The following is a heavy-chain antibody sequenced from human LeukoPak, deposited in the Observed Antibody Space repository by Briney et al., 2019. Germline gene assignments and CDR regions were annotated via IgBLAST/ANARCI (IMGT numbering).Heavy chain of an antibody. V-gene: IGHV3-7*05. CDR2: LKQDGSED. CDR1: GFTFSSYW. CDR3: ARVRTGCGWSFDS. J-gene: IGHJ4*02. Sequence: GGSLRLSCAASGFTFSSYWMSWVRQAPGKGLHWGATLKQDGSEDYYMDSLKRRFIIFRANAKTSLYLQINILRAEDTALYYCARVRTGCGWSFDSWGQGTLVTVSS. D-gene: IGHD6-19*01.